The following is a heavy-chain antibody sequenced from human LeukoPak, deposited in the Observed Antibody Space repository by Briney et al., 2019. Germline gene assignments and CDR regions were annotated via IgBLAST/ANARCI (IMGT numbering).Heavy chain of an antibody. CDR1: GFTFSSYW. V-gene: IGHV3-7*01. D-gene: IGHD6-13*01. Sequence: GGSLRLSCAASGFTFSSYWMSWVRQAPGKGLEWVANIKQDGSEKHYVDSVKGRFTISRDNAKNSLYLQMNSLRAEDTAVYYCARGRIAAARVFDYWGQGTLVTVSS. J-gene: IGHJ4*02. CDR3: ARGRIAAARVFDY. CDR2: IKQDGSEK.